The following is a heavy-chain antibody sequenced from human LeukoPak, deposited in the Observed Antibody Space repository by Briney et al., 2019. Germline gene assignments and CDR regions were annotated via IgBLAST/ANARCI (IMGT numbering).Heavy chain of an antibody. V-gene: IGHV4-34*01. J-gene: IGHJ6*02. Sequence: SETLSLTCAVYGGSFNGYYWSWIRQPPGKGLEWIGEINHSGSTNYNPSLKSRVTISVDTSKNQFSLKLSSVTAADTAVYYCARSPYSSSWSYYYYGMDVWGQGTTVTVSS. CDR3: ARSPYSSSWSYYYYGMDV. D-gene: IGHD6-13*01. CDR2: INHSGST. CDR1: GGSFNGYY.